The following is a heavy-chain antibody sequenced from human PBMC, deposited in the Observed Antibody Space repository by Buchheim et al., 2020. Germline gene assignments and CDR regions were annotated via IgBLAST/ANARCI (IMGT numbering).Heavy chain of an antibody. CDR2: IYYSGTT. CDR3: ARTQLERRWGLKGGFGS. CDR1: GGPVSITGHF. D-gene: IGHD1-1*01. V-gene: IGHV4-31*03. Sequence: QVQLHESGPRLVKSSETLSLTCTVSGGPVSITGHFWSWIRQRPGQGLEWIGYIYYSGTTYYNPSLKSRVTLSIDTSQNQFSLTLNSVTVADTAVYYCARTQLERRWGLKGGFGSWGQGTL. J-gene: IGHJ5*01.